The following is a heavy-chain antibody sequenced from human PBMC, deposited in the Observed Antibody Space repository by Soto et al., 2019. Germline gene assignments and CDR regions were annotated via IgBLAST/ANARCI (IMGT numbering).Heavy chain of an antibody. Sequence: GGSLRLSCAASGLTFKSYAMSWVRQAPGKGLEWVSGISGSGGSTDYADSVKGRFTISRDNAKNSLYLQMNSLRAEDTAVYYCARHPERIAQIGWFDPWGQGTLVTVSS. D-gene: IGHD6-13*01. CDR1: GLTFKSYA. CDR3: ARHPERIAQIGWFDP. V-gene: IGHV3-23*01. CDR2: ISGSGGST. J-gene: IGHJ5*02.